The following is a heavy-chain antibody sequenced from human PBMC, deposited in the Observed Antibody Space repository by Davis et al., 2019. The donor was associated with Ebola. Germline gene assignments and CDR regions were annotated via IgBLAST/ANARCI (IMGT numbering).Heavy chain of an antibody. V-gene: IGHV4-39*01. CDR1: GGSISSSSYY. CDR2: IYYSGST. D-gene: IGHD6-19*01. J-gene: IGHJ4*02. Sequence: SETLSLTCTVSGGSISSSSYYWGWIRQPPGQGLEWIGSIYYSGSTYYNPSLKSRVTISVDTSKNQFSLKLSSVTAADTAVYYCARRLTYSSGWYGGYYFDYWGQGTLVTVSS. CDR3: ARRLTYSSGWYGGYYFDY.